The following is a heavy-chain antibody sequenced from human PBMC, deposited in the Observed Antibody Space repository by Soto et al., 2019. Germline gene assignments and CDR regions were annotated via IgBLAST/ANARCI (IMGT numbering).Heavy chain of an antibody. Sequence: GGSLRLSCAASGFTFSSYAMHWVRQAPGKGLEWVSIITYDVSNKYYADSVKGRFTISRDNSKNTLYLQMNSLRADDTAVYYCESVGPALRTFGNWGQGTMVTVSS. V-gene: IGHV3-30*04. D-gene: IGHD3-10*01. CDR3: ESVGPALRTFGN. J-gene: IGHJ4*01. CDR1: GFTFSSYA. CDR2: ITYDVSNK.